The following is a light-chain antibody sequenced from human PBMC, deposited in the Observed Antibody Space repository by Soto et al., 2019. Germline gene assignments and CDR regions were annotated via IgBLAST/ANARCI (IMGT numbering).Light chain of an antibody. CDR2: DVS. CDR1: QSITTW. V-gene: IGKV1-5*01. J-gene: IGKJ1*01. CDR3: QHYKMYSPWT. Sequence: DIQMSKSPSTVAACLEESVTITCRASQSITTWLAWYQQRPGKAPKLLIYDVSSLQSGVPSRFSGSGSGTEFTLTISSLQPDDFAAYYCQHYKMYSPWTFGQGAKVDI.